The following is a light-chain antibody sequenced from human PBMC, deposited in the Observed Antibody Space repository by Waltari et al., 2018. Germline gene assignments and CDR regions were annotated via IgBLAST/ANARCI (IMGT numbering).Light chain of an antibody. CDR3: QSYDSSLSGSNWV. J-gene: IGLJ3*02. Sequence: QSVLTRPPSVSGAPGQRVTISCTGSSSNIGAGYDVHWYQQLPGTAPKLLSYGNRNRPSGVPDRFSGAKSGTSASLAITGLQAEDEADYYCQSYDSSLSGSNWVFGGGTKLTVL. CDR1: SSNIGAGYD. CDR2: GNR. V-gene: IGLV1-40*01.